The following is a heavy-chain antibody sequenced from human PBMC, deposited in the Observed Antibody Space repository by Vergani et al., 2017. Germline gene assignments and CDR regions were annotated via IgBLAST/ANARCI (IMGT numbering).Heavy chain of an antibody. Sequence: QVQLVESGGGLVKPGGSLRLSCAASGFTFSDHYMSWVRQAPGKGLEWVSSISSSSSYIYYADSVKGRFTISRDNAKNSLYLEMNALRAEDTAVYYCARDFLTRVTTLDYYYMGVWGKGTTVTVSS. D-gene: IGHD1-1*01. CDR2: ISSSSSYI. J-gene: IGHJ6*03. V-gene: IGHV3-11*06. CDR1: GFTFSDHY. CDR3: ARDFLTRVTTLDYYYMGV.